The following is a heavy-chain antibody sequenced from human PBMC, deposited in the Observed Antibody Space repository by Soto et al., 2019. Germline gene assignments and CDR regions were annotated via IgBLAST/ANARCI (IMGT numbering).Heavy chain of an antibody. V-gene: IGHV3-74*01. D-gene: IGHD1-7*01. CDR3: ASKGLTGTTLN. Sequence: GGSLRLSCAAYGFTFSSYWMHWVRQAPGKGLVWVSRINSDGSSTSYADSVKGRFTISSDNAKNTLYLQMNSLRAEDTAVYYCASKGLTGTTLNWGQGTLVTVSS. J-gene: IGHJ4*02. CDR1: GFTFSSYW. CDR2: INSDGSST.